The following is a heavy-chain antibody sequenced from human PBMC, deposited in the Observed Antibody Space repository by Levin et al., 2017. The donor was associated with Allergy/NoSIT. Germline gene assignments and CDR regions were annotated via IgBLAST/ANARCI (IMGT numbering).Heavy chain of an antibody. D-gene: IGHD4-23*01. J-gene: IGHJ4*02. CDR2: MNPNSGNT. V-gene: IGHV1-8*01. Sequence: ASVKVSCKASGYTFTNYDISWVRQATGQGLEWMGWMNPNSGNTGYAQNFQGRVTMTRDTSIRTAYMELSSLRSEDTAVYYCARAYYGGDYPGGYWGQGTLVTVSS. CDR3: ARAYYGGDYPGGY. CDR1: GYTFTNYD.